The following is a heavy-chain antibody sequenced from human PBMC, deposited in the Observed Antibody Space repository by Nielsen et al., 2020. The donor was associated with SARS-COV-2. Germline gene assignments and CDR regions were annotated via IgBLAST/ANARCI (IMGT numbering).Heavy chain of an antibody. V-gene: IGHV3-21*01. Sequence: GESLKISCEAPGFNFSQYTMNWVRQAPGQGLEWASSISSYSNYKQYADSVKGRFAISRDNAKSSLYLQMSSLRAEDTGVYYCVRESSTYYIDYWGQGILVTVSS. D-gene: IGHD2-15*01. CDR2: ISSYSNYK. J-gene: IGHJ4*02. CDR1: GFNFSQYT. CDR3: VRESSTYYIDY.